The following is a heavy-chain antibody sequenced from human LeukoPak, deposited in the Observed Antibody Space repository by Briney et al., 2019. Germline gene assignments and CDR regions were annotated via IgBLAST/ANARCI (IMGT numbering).Heavy chain of an antibody. J-gene: IGHJ5*02. CDR2: IDPSDSYT. CDR1: GYSFTSYW. Sequence: GESLKISCRRSGYSFTSYWISWVRQMPGKGLEWMGRIDPSDSYTNYSPSFQGHVTISADKSISTAYLQWSSLKASDTAMYYCARHHCSSTSCYRGGWFDPWGQGTLVTVSS. CDR3: ARHHCSSTSCYRGGWFDP. D-gene: IGHD2-2*02. V-gene: IGHV5-10-1*01.